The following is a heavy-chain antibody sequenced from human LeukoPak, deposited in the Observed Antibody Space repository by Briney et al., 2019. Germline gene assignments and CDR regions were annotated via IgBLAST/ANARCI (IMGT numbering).Heavy chain of an antibody. D-gene: IGHD1-1*01. CDR2: IRYDGHNT. CDR1: GFIFSISG. V-gene: IGHV3-30*02. CDR3: AKNRRYNWDKDAFDI. J-gene: IGHJ3*02. Sequence: GGSLRLSCSASGFIFSISGMQWARQAPGKGLEWVAFIRYDGHNTYYADSVKGRFTISRDNSKNTLSLQMNRLRADDTAVYFCAKNRRYNWDKDAFDIWGQGKVVTVSS.